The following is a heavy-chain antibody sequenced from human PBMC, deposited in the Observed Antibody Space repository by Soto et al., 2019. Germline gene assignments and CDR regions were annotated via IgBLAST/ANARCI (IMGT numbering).Heavy chain of an antibody. D-gene: IGHD2-8*02. CDR2: ILVDGRT. J-gene: IGHJ3*01. V-gene: IGHV3-23*01. Sequence: GGSLRLSCAASGFPCGSYDMTWVRQAPGKGLEWVSTILVDGRTFYVDSVKGRFTISRDNSRNTVYLQMNSLIAGDTALYYCAKATATGGGAFDFCGQGTMVTVSS. CDR1: GFPCGSYD. CDR3: AKATATGGGAFDF.